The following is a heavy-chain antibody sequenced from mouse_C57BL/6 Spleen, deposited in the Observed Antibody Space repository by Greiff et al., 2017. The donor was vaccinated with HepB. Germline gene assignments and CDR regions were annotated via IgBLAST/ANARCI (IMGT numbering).Heavy chain of an antibody. CDR2: IDPETGGT. V-gene: IGHV1-15*01. Sequence: QVQLKESGAELVRPGASVTLSCKASGYTFTDYEMHWVKQTPVHGLEWIGAIDPETGGTAYNQKFKGKAILTADKSSSTAYMELRSLTSEDSAVYYCTKGGYGNYGGNAMDYWGQGTSVTVSS. J-gene: IGHJ4*01. D-gene: IGHD2-10*02. CDR3: TKGGYGNYGGNAMDY. CDR1: GYTFTDYE.